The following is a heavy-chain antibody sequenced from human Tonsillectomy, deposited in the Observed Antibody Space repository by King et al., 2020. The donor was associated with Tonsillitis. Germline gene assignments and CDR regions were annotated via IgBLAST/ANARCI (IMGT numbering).Heavy chain of an antibody. CDR2: IYYSGST. CDR3: GTMIVVATAEYFQH. V-gene: IGHV4-39*07. Sequence: QLQESGPGLVKPSGTLSLTCTVSGGSISSSSYYWGWIRQPPGQGLEWIGSIYYSGSTYYNPSLKSRVTISVDTSKNQFSLKLSSVTAADTAVYYCGTMIVVATAEYFQHWGQGTLVTVSS. CDR1: GGSISSSSYY. J-gene: IGHJ1*01. D-gene: IGHD3-22*01.